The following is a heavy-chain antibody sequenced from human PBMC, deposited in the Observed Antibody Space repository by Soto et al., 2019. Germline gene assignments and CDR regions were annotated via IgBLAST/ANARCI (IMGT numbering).Heavy chain of an antibody. V-gene: IGHV1-69*06. CDR3: ARFPDYEFWSGYYLDDYYYYYGMDV. CDR2: IIPTFGTA. D-gene: IGHD3-3*01. CDR1: GGTFSSYA. J-gene: IGHJ6*02. Sequence: QVQLVQSGAEVKKPGSSVNVSCKASGGTFSSYAISWVLQAPGQGLEWMGGIIPTFGTADYTQKFQGRVTLTADKSTSTDYMEQSSLRSEDTAVDSCARFPDYEFWSGYYLDDYYYYYGMDVWGQGTTVTVSS.